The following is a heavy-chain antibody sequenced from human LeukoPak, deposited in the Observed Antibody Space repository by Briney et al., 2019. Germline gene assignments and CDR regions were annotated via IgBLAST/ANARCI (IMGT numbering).Heavy chain of an antibody. Sequence: SQTLSLTCAISGDSVSTNSVAWNWIRQSPSRGLEWLGRTSYRSKWYNDYAVSVKSRITITPDTSKNQFSLQLNSVTPEDTAVYYCARDLKGQYQDAFDIWGQGTMVTVSS. J-gene: IGHJ3*02. CDR2: TSYRSKWYN. CDR1: GDSVSTNSVA. CDR3: ARDLKGQYQDAFDI. V-gene: IGHV6-1*01. D-gene: IGHD2-2*01.